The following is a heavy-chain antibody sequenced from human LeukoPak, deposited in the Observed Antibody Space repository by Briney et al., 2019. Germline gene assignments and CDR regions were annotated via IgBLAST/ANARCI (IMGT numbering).Heavy chain of an antibody. D-gene: IGHD4-23*01. CDR3: ARGGRMTTVVTYYFDY. CDR2: IYSGGST. CDR1: GFTVSSNY. J-gene: IGHJ4*02. Sequence: GGSLRLSCAASGFTVSSNYMSWVRQAPGKGLEWVSTIYSGGSTHYADSVKGRFTISRDKSKNTLYLQMNSLRAEDTAVYYCARGGRMTTVVTYYFDYWGQGTLVTVSS. V-gene: IGHV3-53*01.